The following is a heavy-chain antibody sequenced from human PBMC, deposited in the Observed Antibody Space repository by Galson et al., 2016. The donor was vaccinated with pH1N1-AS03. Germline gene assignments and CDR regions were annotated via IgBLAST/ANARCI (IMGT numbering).Heavy chain of an antibody. CDR1: GDSISTSNW. Sequence: LSLTCAVSGDSISTSNWWSWVRQPPGKGLEWIGEVSHAGRTNYSPSLKSRVTISLDKSKNQFSLQLTSVTAADTAVYYCARDVLPYSLGLDVRGQGTTVTVSS. CDR3: ARDVLPYSLGLDV. V-gene: IGHV4-4*02. J-gene: IGHJ6*02. CDR2: VSHAGRT. D-gene: IGHD5-18*01.